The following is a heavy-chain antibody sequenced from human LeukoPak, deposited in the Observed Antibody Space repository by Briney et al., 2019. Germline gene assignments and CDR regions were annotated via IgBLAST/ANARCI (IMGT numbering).Heavy chain of an antibody. CDR3: ARVPDCGGDCYLFDY. V-gene: IGHV1-69*04. CDR2: IIPILGIA. Sequence: GASVKVSCKASGGTFSSYAISWVRQAPGQGLEWMGRIIPILGIANYAQKFQGRVTITADKSTSTAYMELSSLRSDDTAVYYRARVPDCGGDCYLFDYWGQGTLVTVSS. J-gene: IGHJ4*02. CDR1: GGTFSSYA. D-gene: IGHD2-21*02.